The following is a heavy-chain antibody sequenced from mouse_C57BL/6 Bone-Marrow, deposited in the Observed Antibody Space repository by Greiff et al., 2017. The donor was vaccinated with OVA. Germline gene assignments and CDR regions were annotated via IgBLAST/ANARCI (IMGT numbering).Heavy chain of an antibody. CDR1: GYTFTDYN. CDR2: INPNNGGT. CDR3: ARGGYYGSSYLAWFAY. Sequence: EVQLVESGPELVKPGASVKMSCKASGYTFTDYNMHWVKQSHGKSLEWIGYINPNNGGTSYNQKFKGKATLTVNKSSSTAYMELRSLTSEDSAVYYCARGGYYGSSYLAWFAYWGQGTLVTVSA. J-gene: IGHJ3*01. D-gene: IGHD1-1*01. V-gene: IGHV1-22*01.